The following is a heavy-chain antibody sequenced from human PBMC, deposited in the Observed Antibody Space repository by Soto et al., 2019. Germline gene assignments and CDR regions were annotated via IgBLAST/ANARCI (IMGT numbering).Heavy chain of an antibody. CDR1: GYSFTDYH. CDR3: ARGTAAVADDDAFDI. J-gene: IGHJ3*02. Sequence: GASVKVSCKASGYSFTDYHIHWVRQAPGQGLEWLGWMNPNSGNTGYAQKFQGRVTMTRNTSISTAYMELSSLRSEDTAVYYCARGTAAVADDDAFDIWGQGTMVTVSS. CDR2: MNPNSGNT. V-gene: IGHV1-8*02. D-gene: IGHD6-13*01.